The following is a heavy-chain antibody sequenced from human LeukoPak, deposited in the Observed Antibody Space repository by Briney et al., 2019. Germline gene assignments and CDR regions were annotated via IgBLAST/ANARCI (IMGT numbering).Heavy chain of an antibody. J-gene: IGHJ6*03. CDR2: ISAYNGNT. D-gene: IGHD3-3*01. V-gene: IGHV1-18*01. Sequence: ASVKVSCKASGYTFTSYGISWVRQAPGQGLEWMGWISAYNGNTNYAQKLQGRVTMTTDTSTSTAYMELRSLRSDDTAVYYCARDVSSTAYYDFWSGYYTGVGDYYYYMDVWGKGTTVTVSS. CDR3: ARDVSSTAYYDFWSGYYTGVGDYYYYMDV. CDR1: GYTFTSYG.